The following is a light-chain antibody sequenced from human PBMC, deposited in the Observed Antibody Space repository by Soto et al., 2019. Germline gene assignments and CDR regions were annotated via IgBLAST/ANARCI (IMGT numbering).Light chain of an antibody. CDR3: QQYGSSPRT. CDR1: ESVSSSY. Sequence: EIVLTQSPGTLSLSPGERATLSCRASESVSSSYLAWYQQKPGQAPRLLIYDASSRATGIPDRFSGSGSGTDFTLTVSRLEPEDLALYYCQQYGSSPRTFGGGTKVEIK. J-gene: IGKJ4*01. CDR2: DAS. V-gene: IGKV3-20*01.